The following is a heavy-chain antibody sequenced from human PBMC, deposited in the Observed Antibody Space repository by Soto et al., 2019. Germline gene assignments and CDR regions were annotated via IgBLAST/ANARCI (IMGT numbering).Heavy chain of an antibody. J-gene: IGHJ5*01. Sequence: QVQLVQAGAEVKKPGASVQVSCKASGYTFTSYQRHWMRQAPRQGLEWMGLIYTSDGSATNAQQFQGRVTMNRNTSTSTVHMELSSLQAEDTAMYFCARLVNWKAVFDSWGQGTLVTVSS. CDR2: IYTSDGSA. V-gene: IGHV1-46*01. D-gene: IGHD1-1*01. CDR3: ARLVNWKAVFDS. CDR1: GYTFTSYQ.